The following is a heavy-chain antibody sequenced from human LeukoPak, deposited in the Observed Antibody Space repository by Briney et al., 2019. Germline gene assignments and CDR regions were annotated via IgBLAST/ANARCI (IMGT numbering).Heavy chain of an antibody. CDR2: ISAHNGNT. CDR1: GYSFTSYG. D-gene: IGHD3-22*01. V-gene: IGHV1-18*01. J-gene: IGHJ4*02. CDR3: VRDAYYYDKVGYFDY. Sequence: ASAKVSCKASGYSFTSYGISWVRQAPGEGLEWMGWISAHNGNTHYAQKFQGRVTVTTDTATTTAYMELRSLRSDDTAVYYCVRDAYYYDKVGYFDYWGQGTLVTVSS.